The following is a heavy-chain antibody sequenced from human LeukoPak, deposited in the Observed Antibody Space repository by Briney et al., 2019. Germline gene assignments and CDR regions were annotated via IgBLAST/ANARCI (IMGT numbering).Heavy chain of an antibody. D-gene: IGHD3-9*01. CDR3: ARGVVSPLRYFDWLDAFDI. J-gene: IGHJ3*02. V-gene: IGHV4-30-2*01. Sequence: PSETLSLTCTVSGGSISSGGYSWSWIRQPPGKGLEWIGYIYHSGSTYYNPSLKSRVTISVDTSKNQFSLKLSSVTAADTAVYYCARGVVSPLRYFDWLDAFDIWGQGTMVTVSS. CDR2: IYHSGST. CDR1: GGSISSGGYS.